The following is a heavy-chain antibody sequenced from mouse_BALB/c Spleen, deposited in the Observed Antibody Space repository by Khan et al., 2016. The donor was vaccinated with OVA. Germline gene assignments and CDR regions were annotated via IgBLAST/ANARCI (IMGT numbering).Heavy chain of an antibody. J-gene: IGHJ3*01. Sequence: EVELVESGGDLVKPGGSLKLSCAASGYTFSSYGMSWVRQTPDKRLEWVATISSGGSYTYYPDSVKGRFTISRDNANNTLYLQLSSLKSEDTAMYYCARHPSYGYDGAWFAYWGQGTLVTVSA. D-gene: IGHD2-2*01. V-gene: IGHV5-6*01. CDR1: GYTFSSYG. CDR3: ARHPSYGYDGAWFAY. CDR2: ISSGGSYT.